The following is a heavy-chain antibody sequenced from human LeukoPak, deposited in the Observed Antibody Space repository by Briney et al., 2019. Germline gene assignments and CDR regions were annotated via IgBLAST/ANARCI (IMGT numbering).Heavy chain of an antibody. J-gene: IGHJ4*02. CDR3: ARDIYDFWSGYPAGFDY. CDR2: ISSSSSTI. D-gene: IGHD3-3*01. Sequence: PGGSLRLSCAASGFTFSSYSMNWVRQAPGKGLEWVSYISSSSSTIYYADSVKGRFTISRDNAKNSLYLQMNSLRAEDTAVYYCARDIYDFWSGYPAGFDYWGQGTLVTVSS. CDR1: GFTFSSYS. V-gene: IGHV3-48*01.